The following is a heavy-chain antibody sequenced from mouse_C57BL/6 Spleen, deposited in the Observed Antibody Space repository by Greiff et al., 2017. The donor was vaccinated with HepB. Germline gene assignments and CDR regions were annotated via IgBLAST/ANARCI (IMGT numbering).Heavy chain of an antibody. Sequence: VQLQQSGAELVKPGASVKISCKASGYAFSSYWMNWVKQRPGKGLEWIGQIYPGDGDTNYNGKFKGKATLTADKSSSTAYVQLSSLTAEESAVYFCARREGYYDYDDGGAWFAYWGQGTLVTVSA. CDR3: ARREGYYDYDDGGAWFAY. J-gene: IGHJ3*01. D-gene: IGHD2-4*01. CDR1: GYAFSSYW. CDR2: IYPGDGDT. V-gene: IGHV1-80*01.